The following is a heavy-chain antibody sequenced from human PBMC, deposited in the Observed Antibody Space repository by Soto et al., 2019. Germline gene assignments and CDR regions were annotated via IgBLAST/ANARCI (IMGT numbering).Heavy chain of an antibody. V-gene: IGHV3-48*02. CDR3: ARDRGGRRWSTLYYYYGMDV. J-gene: IGHJ6*02. Sequence: GGSLRLSCAASGFTFSSYSMNWVRQAPGKGLEWVSYISSSSSTIYYADSVKGRFTISRDNAKNSLYLQMNSLRDEDTAVYYCARDRGGRRWSTLYYYYGMDVWGQGTTVTVSS. D-gene: IGHD3-16*01. CDR2: ISSSSSTI. CDR1: GFTFSSYS.